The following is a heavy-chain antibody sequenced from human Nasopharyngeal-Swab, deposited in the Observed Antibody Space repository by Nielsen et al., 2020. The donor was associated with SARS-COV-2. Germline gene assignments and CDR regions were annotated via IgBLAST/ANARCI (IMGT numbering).Heavy chain of an antibody. D-gene: IGHD1-26*01. CDR2: IYSGGSST. CDR3: AKDQGSYYDY. Sequence: GESLKISCAASGFTFSSYAMSWVRQAPGKGLEWVSAIYSGGSSTYYADSVKGRFTISRDNSKNTLYLQMNSLRAEDTAVYYCAKDQGSYYDYWGQGTLVTVSS. CDR1: GFTFSSYA. J-gene: IGHJ4*02. V-gene: IGHV3-23*03.